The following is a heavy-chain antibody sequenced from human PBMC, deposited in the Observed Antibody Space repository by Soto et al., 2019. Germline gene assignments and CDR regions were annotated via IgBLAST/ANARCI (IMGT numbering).Heavy chain of an antibody. J-gene: IGHJ4*02. Sequence: QVQLVESGGGVVRPGNSLTLACAASGFTFSGIAMHWVRQAPGKGLEWVAVVSYDGTNKFYGESVKGRFTVSRDNSKNTLYLNMPSLRPEDTATYYCAKALSFTSSSLDSWGQGSLVIVS. CDR3: AKALSFTSSSLDS. D-gene: IGHD6-6*01. CDR2: VSYDGTNK. CDR1: GFTFSGIA. V-gene: IGHV3-30*18.